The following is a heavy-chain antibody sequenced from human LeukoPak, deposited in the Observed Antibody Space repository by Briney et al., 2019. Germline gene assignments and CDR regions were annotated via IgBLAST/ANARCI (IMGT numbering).Heavy chain of an antibody. J-gene: IGHJ4*02. V-gene: IGHV1-69*04. CDR2: IIPILGIA. D-gene: IGHD3-10*01. CDR1: GGTFSSYA. CDR3: ASSGSGSYYSLAFGY. Sequence: ASVKVSCKASGGTFSSYAISWVRQAPGQGLEWIGRIIPILGIANYAQKFQGRVTITADKSTSTAYMELSSLRSEDTAVYYCASSGSGSYYSLAFGYWGQGTLVTVSS.